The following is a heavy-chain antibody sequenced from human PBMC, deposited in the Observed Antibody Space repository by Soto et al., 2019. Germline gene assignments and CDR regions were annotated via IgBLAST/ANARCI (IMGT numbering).Heavy chain of an antibody. CDR2: TYYRSKWYN. V-gene: IGHV6-1*01. CDR3: ASSAGSATSRRGNYYYYYMDV. J-gene: IGHJ6*03. Sequence: SQTLSLTCAISGDSVSSNSAAWNWIRQSPSRGLEWLGRTYYRSKWYNDYAVSVTSRITINPDTSKNQFSLQLNSVTPEDTAVYYCASSAGSATSRRGNYYYYYMDVWGKGTTVTVSS. CDR1: GDSVSSNSAA.